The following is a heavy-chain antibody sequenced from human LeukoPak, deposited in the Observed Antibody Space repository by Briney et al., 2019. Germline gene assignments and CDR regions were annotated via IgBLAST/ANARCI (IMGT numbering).Heavy chain of an antibody. CDR2: IRYDGSNK. J-gene: IGHJ4*02. Sequence: PGGSLRLSCAASGFTFSSYGMHWVRQAPGKGLEWVAFIRYDGSNKYYADSVKGRFTISRDNSKNTLYLQMNSLRAEDTAVYYCEKITGGNAWNLDYWGQGTLVTVSS. CDR3: EKITGGNAWNLDY. V-gene: IGHV3-30*02. D-gene: IGHD4-23*01. CDR1: GFTFSSYG.